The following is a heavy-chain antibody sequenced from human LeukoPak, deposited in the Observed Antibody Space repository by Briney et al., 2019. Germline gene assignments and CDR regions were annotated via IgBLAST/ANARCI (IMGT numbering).Heavy chain of an antibody. CDR3: AREGAYLYYYGPGSYYDY. CDR1: GGSISSYD. J-gene: IGHJ4*02. CDR2: IYTSGST. V-gene: IGHV4-4*07. D-gene: IGHD3-10*01. Sequence: PSQTLSLTCTVSGGSISSYDWNWIRHPAGKGLDLIGRIYTSGSTNYNPSLKSRVTMSVDTSKNQFSLKLSSVTAADTAVYYCAREGAYLYYYGPGSYYDYWGQGTLVTVSS.